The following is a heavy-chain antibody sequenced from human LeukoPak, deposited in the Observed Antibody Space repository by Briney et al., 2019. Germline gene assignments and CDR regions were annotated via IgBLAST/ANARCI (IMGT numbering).Heavy chain of an antibody. J-gene: IGHJ4*02. D-gene: IGHD1-26*01. Sequence: GGALRLSCAASGFTFSSYEMNWVRQAPGKGLEWVSYISSSGSTIYYADSVKGRFTISRDNAKNSLYLQMNSLRAEDTAVYYCARAKWELLLRLDYWGQGTLVTVSS. V-gene: IGHV3-48*03. CDR2: ISSSGSTI. CDR1: GFTFSSYE. CDR3: ARAKWELLLRLDY.